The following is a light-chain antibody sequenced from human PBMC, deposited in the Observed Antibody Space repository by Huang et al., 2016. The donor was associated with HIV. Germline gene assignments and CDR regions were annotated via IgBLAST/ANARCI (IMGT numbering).Light chain of an antibody. J-gene: IGKJ4*01. CDR3: QHLYT. V-gene: IGKV1-9*01. Sequence: IQLTQSPSSLSASVGDRVTITCRANQAIGTYLALYQQKPGKAPELMLNSSSTLRSWVPSRFSGGGSGTGFTLTITSLQPEDFASYSCQHLYTFGGGTKVEIK. CDR1: QAIGTY. CDR2: SSS.